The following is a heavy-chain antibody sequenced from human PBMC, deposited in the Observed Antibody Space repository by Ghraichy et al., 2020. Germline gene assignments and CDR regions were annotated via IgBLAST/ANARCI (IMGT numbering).Heavy chain of an antibody. V-gene: IGHV4-34*01. Sequence: SETLSLTCAVYGGSFSGYYWSWIRQPPGKGLEWIGEINHSGSTNYNPSLKSRVTISVDTSKNQFSLKLSSVTAADTAVYYCAVRHGGNSGWYFDLWGRGTLVTVSS. D-gene: IGHD4-23*01. J-gene: IGHJ2*01. CDR3: AVRHGGNSGWYFDL. CDR1: GGSFSGYY. CDR2: INHSGST.